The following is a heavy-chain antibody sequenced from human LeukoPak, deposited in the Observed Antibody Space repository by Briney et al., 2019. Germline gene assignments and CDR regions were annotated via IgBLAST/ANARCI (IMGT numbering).Heavy chain of an antibody. D-gene: IGHD6-19*01. J-gene: IGHJ5*02. CDR1: GLILSSNY. V-gene: IGHV3-66*04. CDR2: IYSGGRA. CDR3: ARHSSGWYYNWFDP. Sequence: GGSLRLSCAAYGLILSSNYISWVRQAPGKGLEWVSVIYSGGRAYYAASVKGRFTISRDNSKNTLFLQMNSLSAEDTAVYHCARHSSGWYYNWFDPWGQGTLVTVSS.